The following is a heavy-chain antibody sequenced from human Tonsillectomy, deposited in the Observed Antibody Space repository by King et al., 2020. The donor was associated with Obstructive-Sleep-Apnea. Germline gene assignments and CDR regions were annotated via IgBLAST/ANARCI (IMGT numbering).Heavy chain of an antibody. J-gene: IGHJ6*02. CDR2: IYYSGST. D-gene: IGHD4-17*01. CDR3: ARYYDYGDYYGMDV. Sequence: QLQESGPGPVKPSQTLSLTCTVSGGSISSGGYYWSWIRQHPGKGLEWIGYIYYSGSTYYNPSLKSRVTISVDTSKNQFSLKLSSVTAADTAVYYCARYYDYGDYYGMDVWGQGTTVTVSS. V-gene: IGHV4-31*03. CDR1: GGSISSGGYY.